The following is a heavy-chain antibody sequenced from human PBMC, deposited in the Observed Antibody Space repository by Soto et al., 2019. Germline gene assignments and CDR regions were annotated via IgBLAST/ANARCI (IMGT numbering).Heavy chain of an antibody. J-gene: IGHJ6*02. V-gene: IGHV5-51*01. Sequence: GESLKISCKGSGYSFTSYWIGWVRQMPGKGLEWMGIIYPGDSDTRYSPSFQGQVTISADKSISTAYLQWSSLKASDTAMYYCARGDYVILTGSYKSYYRKDVWGQGTTVTVSS. D-gene: IGHD3-9*01. CDR1: GYSFTSYW. CDR3: ARGDYVILTGSYKSYYRKDV. CDR2: IYPGDSDT.